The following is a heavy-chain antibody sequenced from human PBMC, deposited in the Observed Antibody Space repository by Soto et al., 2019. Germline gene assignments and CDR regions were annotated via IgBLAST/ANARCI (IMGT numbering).Heavy chain of an antibody. D-gene: IGHD6-13*01. CDR1: GFTFSSYA. CDR3: AKGGVQHYYGMDV. J-gene: IGHJ6*02. CDR2: ISGSGCST. Sequence: EVQLLESGGGLVQPGGSLRLSCAASGFTFSSYAMSWVRQAPGKGLEWVSAISGSGCSTYYADSVKGRFTISRDNSKNTLYLQMNSLRAEDTAVYYCAKGGVQHYYGMDVWGQGTTVTVSS. V-gene: IGHV3-23*01.